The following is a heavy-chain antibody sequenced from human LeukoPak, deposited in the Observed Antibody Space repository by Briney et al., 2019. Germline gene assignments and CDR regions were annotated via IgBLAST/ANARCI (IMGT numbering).Heavy chain of an antibody. CDR3: ASFYDYVWGSYRYFDY. D-gene: IGHD3-16*02. CDR1: GFTFSSYW. CDR2: LSGRSSYI. J-gene: IGHJ4*02. V-gene: IGHV3-21*01. Sequence: GGSLRLSCAASGFTFSSYWMSWVRQAPGKGLEWVSSLSGRSSYIYYADSLRGRFTISRDNSKNSLYLQMNSLRAEDTAVYYCASFYDYVWGSYRYFDYWGQGTLVTVSS.